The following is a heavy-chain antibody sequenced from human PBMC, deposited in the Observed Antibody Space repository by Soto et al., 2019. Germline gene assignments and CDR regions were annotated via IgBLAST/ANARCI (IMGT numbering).Heavy chain of an antibody. CDR1: GGTFSSYT. J-gene: IGHJ3*02. CDR2: IIPILGIA. CDR3: ARYCSGGSCYPWAFDI. Sequence: QVQLVQSGAEVKKPGSSVKVSCKASGGTFSSYTISWVRQAPGQGLEWMGRIIPILGIANYAQKFQGRVTITAVKSTSTAYMVLTSLRSEDTAVYYCARYCSGGSCYPWAFDIWGQGTMVTVSS. V-gene: IGHV1-69*02. D-gene: IGHD2-15*01.